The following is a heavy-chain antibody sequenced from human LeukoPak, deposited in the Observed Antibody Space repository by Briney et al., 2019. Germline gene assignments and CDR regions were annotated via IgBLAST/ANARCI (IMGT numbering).Heavy chain of an antibody. CDR1: GYTFTGYY. J-gene: IGHJ5*02. Sequence: ASVKVSCKASGYTFTGYYMHWVRQAPGQGLEWMGWINPNSGGTNYAQKFQGRVTMTGDTSISTAYMELSRLRSDDTAVYYCASGRRVRGRLQVVSWFDPWGQGTLVTVSS. CDR3: ASGRRVRGRLQVVSWFDP. CDR2: INPNSGGT. V-gene: IGHV1-2*02. D-gene: IGHD4-11*01.